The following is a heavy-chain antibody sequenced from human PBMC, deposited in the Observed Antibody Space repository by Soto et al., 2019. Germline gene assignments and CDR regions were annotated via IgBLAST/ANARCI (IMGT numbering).Heavy chain of an antibody. Sequence: EVQLVESGGGLVQPGGSLKLSCAASGFTFSGSAVHWVRQASGKGLEWVGRIRSKANNYATAYAASVQGRFTIFRDDLKTTAYLQMNSLKTEDTAVYYCTNPQVSYGMDVWGQGTTVTVSS. CDR1: GFTFSGSA. CDR3: TNPQVSYGMDV. CDR2: IRSKANNYAT. D-gene: IGHD1-20*01. J-gene: IGHJ6*02. V-gene: IGHV3-73*02.